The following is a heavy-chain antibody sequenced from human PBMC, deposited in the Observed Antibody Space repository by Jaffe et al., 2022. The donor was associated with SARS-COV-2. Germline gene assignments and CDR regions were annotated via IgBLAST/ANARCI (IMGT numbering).Heavy chain of an antibody. J-gene: IGHJ5*02. D-gene: IGHD1-26*01. Sequence: QLQLQESGPGLVKPSETLSLSCRVSGGSISSSGYYWGWIRQPPGKGLEWIGSINYSGTTYYNPSLKSRVTISVDTSKDQFSLKVTSVTAADMAIYYCARCIPNSGTYLFPWFDPWGQGTLVTVSS. CDR2: INYSGTT. CDR3: ARCIPNSGTYLFPWFDP. CDR1: GGSISSSGYY. V-gene: IGHV4-39*01.